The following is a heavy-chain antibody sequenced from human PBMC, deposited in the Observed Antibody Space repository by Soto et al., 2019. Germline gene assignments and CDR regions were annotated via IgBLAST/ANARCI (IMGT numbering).Heavy chain of an antibody. Sequence: GGSLRLSCAVSGVSCGSYEMHSVREAPGKGLEWVTFTSYDGSINYYADSVKGRFTMSRDNSKNLLYLQMNSLRTEDTAVYYCVRRSTVSYYAVDVWDQGHTVIVSS. V-gene: IGHV3-30*04. CDR3: VRRSTVSYYAVDV. J-gene: IGHJ6*02. CDR2: TSYDGSIN. D-gene: IGHD4-17*01. CDR1: GVSCGSYE.